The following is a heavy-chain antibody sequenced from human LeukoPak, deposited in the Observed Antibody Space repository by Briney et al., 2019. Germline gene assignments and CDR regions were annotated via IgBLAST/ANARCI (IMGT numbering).Heavy chain of an antibody. Sequence: PGGSLRLSCAASGFTVSSNYMSWVRQAPGNGLEWVSVIYSGGSTYYADSVKCRFTISRDNSKNTLYLQMNRLRAEDTAVYYCARGRGYYDSSGYYYEALAYFDYWGQGTLATVSS. CDR1: GFTVSSNY. D-gene: IGHD3-22*01. CDR2: IYSGGST. J-gene: IGHJ4*02. CDR3: ARGRGYYDSSGYYYEALAYFDY. V-gene: IGHV3-66*02.